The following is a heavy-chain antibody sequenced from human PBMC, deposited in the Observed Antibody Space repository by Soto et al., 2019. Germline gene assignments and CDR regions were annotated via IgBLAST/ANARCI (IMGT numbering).Heavy chain of an antibody. V-gene: IGHV1-69*13. D-gene: IGHD3-16*02. J-gene: IGHJ4*02. CDR2: IIPIFGTA. Sequence: GASVKVSCKASGGTFSSYAISWVRQAPGQGLEWMGGIIPIFGTANYAQKFQGRVTITADESTSTAYMELSSLRSEDTAVYYCARDRGYDYVWGSYRYRYFDYWGQGTLVTVSS. CDR3: ARDRGYDYVWGSYRYRYFDY. CDR1: GGTFSSYA.